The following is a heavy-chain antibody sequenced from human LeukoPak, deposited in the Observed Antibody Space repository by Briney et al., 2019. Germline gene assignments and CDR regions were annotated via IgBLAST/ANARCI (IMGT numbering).Heavy chain of an antibody. CDR2: IYYSGST. CDR1: GGSISRYY. Sequence: SETLSLTCTVSGGSISRYYWSWIRQPPGKGLEWIGYIYYSGSTNYNPSLKSRVTISVDTSKNQFSLKLSSVTAADTAVYYCARQGVPTYYYDSSGPRGFDYWGQGTLVTVSS. D-gene: IGHD3-22*01. V-gene: IGHV4-59*08. J-gene: IGHJ4*02. CDR3: ARQGVPTYYYDSSGPRGFDY.